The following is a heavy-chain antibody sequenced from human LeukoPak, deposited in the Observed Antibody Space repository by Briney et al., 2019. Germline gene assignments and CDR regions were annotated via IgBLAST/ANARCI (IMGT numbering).Heavy chain of an antibody. D-gene: IGHD3-22*01. V-gene: IGHV3-66*02. CDR2: LYSTGHT. Sequence: GGSLRLSCAASGFTVSSNYMSWVRQAAEKGLEWVSILYSTGHTFYADSVKGRFTISRDNSMNTLYLQMDSLRAEDTAVYYCAKIFYDRRLGYYFDLWGQGTLVTVSS. CDR1: GFTVSSNY. CDR3: AKIFYDRRLGYYFDL. J-gene: IGHJ4*02.